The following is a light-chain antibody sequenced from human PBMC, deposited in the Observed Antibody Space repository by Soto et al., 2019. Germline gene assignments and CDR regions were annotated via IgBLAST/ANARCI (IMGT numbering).Light chain of an antibody. V-gene: IGKV1-5*03. Sequence: DIQMTQSPSTLSASVGDRLSITCRASQSITNWLAWYQQKPGKAPKLLIYKASSLQSEVPSRFSGSASGPEFTLTISSLQPDDFATYYCQQVNSYPLTFGGGTKVDIK. CDR3: QQVNSYPLT. CDR1: QSITNW. J-gene: IGKJ4*01. CDR2: KAS.